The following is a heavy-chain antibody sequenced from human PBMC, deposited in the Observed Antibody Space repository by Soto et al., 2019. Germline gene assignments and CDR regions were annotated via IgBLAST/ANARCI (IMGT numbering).Heavy chain of an antibody. CDR3: AWGTYYDFWSGYYMV. V-gene: IGHV1-18*03. CDR2: ISAYNGNT. CDR1: GYTFTSYG. J-gene: IGHJ4*02. Sequence: GASVKVSCKASGYTFTSYGISWVRQAPGQGLEWMGWISAYNGNTNYAQKLQGRVTMTTDTSTSTAYMELRSLRSDDMAVYYCAWGTYYDFWSGYYMVWGQGTLVTVSS. D-gene: IGHD3-3*01.